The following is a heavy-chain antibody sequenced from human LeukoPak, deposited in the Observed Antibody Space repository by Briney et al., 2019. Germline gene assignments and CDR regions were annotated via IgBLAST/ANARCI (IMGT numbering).Heavy chain of an antibody. V-gene: IGHV1-69*13. CDR2: IIPIFGTA. Sequence: SVKVSCKASGGTFSSYAISWVRQAPGQGLEWMGGIIPIFGTANYAQKFQGRVTITADESTSTAYMELSSLRSEDTAVYYCARNKRYFDWLFWDYWGQGALVTVSS. CDR3: ARNKRYFDWLFWDY. D-gene: IGHD3-9*01. J-gene: IGHJ4*02. CDR1: GGTFSSYA.